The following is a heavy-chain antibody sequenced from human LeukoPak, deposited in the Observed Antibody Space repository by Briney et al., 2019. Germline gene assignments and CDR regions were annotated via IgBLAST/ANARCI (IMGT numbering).Heavy chain of an antibody. V-gene: IGHV1-3*01. CDR2: INAGNGNT. CDR3: ARILLGIGIDY. Sequence: GASVKVSCKASGFTFTSYAMHWVRQAPGQRLEWMGWINAGNGNTKYSQKFQGRVTITRDTSASTAYMELSSLRSEDTAVYYCARILLGIGIDYWGQGTLVTVSS. D-gene: IGHD7-27*01. CDR1: GFTFTSYA. J-gene: IGHJ4*02.